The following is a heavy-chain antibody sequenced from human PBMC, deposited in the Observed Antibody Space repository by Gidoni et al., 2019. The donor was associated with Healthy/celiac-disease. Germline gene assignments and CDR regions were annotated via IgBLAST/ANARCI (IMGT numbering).Heavy chain of an antibody. Sequence: QVQLQQWGAGLLKPSETLSLTCAVYGGSFSGYYWSWIRQPPGKGLEWIGEINHSGSTNYNPSLKSRVTISVDTSKNQFSLKLSSVTAADTAVYYCARGKRKARGLIAVAGTVFDYWGQGTLVTVSS. CDR3: ARGKRKARGLIAVAGTVFDY. D-gene: IGHD6-19*01. V-gene: IGHV4-34*01. J-gene: IGHJ4*02. CDR2: INHSGST. CDR1: GGSFSGYY.